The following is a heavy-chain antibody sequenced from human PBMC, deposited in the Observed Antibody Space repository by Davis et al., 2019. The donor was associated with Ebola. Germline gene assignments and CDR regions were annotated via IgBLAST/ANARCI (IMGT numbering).Heavy chain of an antibody. CDR3: ARRYDYYYYGMDV. CDR2: IYYSGST. Sequence: SETLSLTCTVSGGSISSSSYYWGWIRQPPGKGLEWIGYIYYSGSTNYNPSLKSRVTISVDTSKNQFSLKLSSVTAADTAVYYCARRYDYYYYGMDVWGQGTTVTVSS. D-gene: IGHD1-1*01. V-gene: IGHV4-61*05. J-gene: IGHJ6*02. CDR1: GGSISSSSYY.